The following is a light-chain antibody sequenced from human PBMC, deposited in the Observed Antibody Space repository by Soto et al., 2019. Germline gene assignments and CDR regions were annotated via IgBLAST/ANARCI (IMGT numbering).Light chain of an antibody. V-gene: IGKV1-5*01. J-gene: IGKJ1*01. CDR2: DAS. CDR3: QHYGGMWT. CDR1: QSLNTR. Sequence: DIQLTQSPSTLSASVGDRVTLTCRASQSLNTRLAWYQQRPGKAPKLLIYDASTLESGVPSRFTGSGSGTEFILTISSLQPDDFATYYCQHYGGMWTFGQGTKVDIK.